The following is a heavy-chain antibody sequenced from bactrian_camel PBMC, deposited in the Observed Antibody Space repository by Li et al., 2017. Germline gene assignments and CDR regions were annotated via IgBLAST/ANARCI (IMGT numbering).Heavy chain of an antibody. CDR2: INSGGGST. D-gene: IGHD1*01. V-gene: IGHV3S26*01. CDR3: STESSWRSYCRGFA. Sequence: HVQLVESGGGLVQPGGSLRLSCEAAGFTFSSYWMYWVRQAPGKGLEWVSGINSGGGSTSYADSEKGRFTISKDNAKNTLYLQMNSQKPEDTAVYYCSTESSWRSYCRGFAGGPGTQVTVS. J-gene: IGHJ4*01. CDR1: GFTFSSYW.